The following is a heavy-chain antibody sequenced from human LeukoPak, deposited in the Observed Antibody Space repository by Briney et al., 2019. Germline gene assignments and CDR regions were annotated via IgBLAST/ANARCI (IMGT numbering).Heavy chain of an antibody. J-gene: IGHJ6*02. CDR2: IYPGDSDT. D-gene: IGHD6-6*01. CDR3: ARHRSIAARPPYYYYYYGMDV. Sequence: GESLKISCKASGYRFTTYWIGWVRQMPGKGLEWMGIIYPGDSDTRYSPSFQGQVTISADKSISTAYLQWSSLKASDTAMYYCARHRSIAARPPYYYYYYGMDVWGQGTTVTVSS. CDR1: GYRFTTYW. V-gene: IGHV5-51*01.